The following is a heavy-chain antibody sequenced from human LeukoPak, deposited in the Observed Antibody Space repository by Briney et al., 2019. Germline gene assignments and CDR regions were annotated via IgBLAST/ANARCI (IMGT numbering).Heavy chain of an antibody. V-gene: IGHV1-69*13. D-gene: IGHD3-22*01. J-gene: IGHJ4*02. CDR3: AEDYYDSSGYYYRGDY. Sequence: ASVKVSCKASGGTFSSYAISWVRQAPGQGLEWMGGIIPIFGTANYAQKFQGRVTVTADESTSTAYMELSSLRSEDTAVYYCAEDYYDSSGYYYRGDYWGQGTLVTVSS. CDR1: GGTFSSYA. CDR2: IIPIFGTA.